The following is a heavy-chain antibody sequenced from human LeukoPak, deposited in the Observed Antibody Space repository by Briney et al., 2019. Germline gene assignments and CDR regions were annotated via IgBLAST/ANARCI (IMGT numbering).Heavy chain of an antibody. D-gene: IGHD1-14*01. V-gene: IGHV3-74*01. Sequence: GGSLRLSCAASGFTISTFWMHWVRQAPGKGLVWVSRINSDGSNTNYADSVKGRFTISRDNAKNSLYLQMNSLRAEDTAVYYCARMPEASGLDYWGQGTLVTVSS. J-gene: IGHJ4*02. CDR3: ARMPEASGLDY. CDR2: INSDGSNT. CDR1: GFTISTFW.